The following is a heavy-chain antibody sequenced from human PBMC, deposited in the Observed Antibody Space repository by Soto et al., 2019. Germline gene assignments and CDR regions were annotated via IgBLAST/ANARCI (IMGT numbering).Heavy chain of an antibody. Sequence: PGGSLRLSCAASGFTFGSYAMHWVRQAPGKGLEWVAVISYDGSNKYYADSVKGRFTISRDNSKNTLYLQMNSLRAEDTAVYYCAGSRGFGELFGSYFDYWGQGTRVTVAS. J-gene: IGHJ4*02. D-gene: IGHD3-10*01. CDR2: ISYDGSNK. V-gene: IGHV3-30-3*01. CDR1: GFTFGSYA. CDR3: AGSRGFGELFGSYFDY.